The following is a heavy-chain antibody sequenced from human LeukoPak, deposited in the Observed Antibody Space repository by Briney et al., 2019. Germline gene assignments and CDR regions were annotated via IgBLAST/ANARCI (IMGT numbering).Heavy chain of an antibody. CDR3: AKVNYYEPYF. V-gene: IGHV3-23*01. CDR2: IDSTTGGS. D-gene: IGHD3-22*01. CDR1: GFPFSSYS. Sequence: GGSLRLSCAASGFPFSSYSMSWVRQAPGKGLERVSTIDSTTGGSYYADSVKGRFIISRDNSQNTLFLQLNRLRADDAAVYYCAKVNYYEPYFWGQGTLVTVSS. J-gene: IGHJ4*02.